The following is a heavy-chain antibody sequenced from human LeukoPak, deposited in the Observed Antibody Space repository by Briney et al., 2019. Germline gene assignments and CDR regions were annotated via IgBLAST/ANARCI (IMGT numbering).Heavy chain of an antibody. CDR2: ISGYNGNT. D-gene: IGHD5-24*01. J-gene: IGHJ4*02. CDR3: ARIDEPFDY. CDR1: GYTFMNHG. V-gene: IGHV1-18*01. Sequence: GASVKVSCKASGYTFMNHGISWVRQAPGQGLEWMGWISGYNGNTQYTEKLQNRVIMTTDTSTTTAYMELSSLRSEDTAVYYCARIDEPFDYWGQGTLVTVSS.